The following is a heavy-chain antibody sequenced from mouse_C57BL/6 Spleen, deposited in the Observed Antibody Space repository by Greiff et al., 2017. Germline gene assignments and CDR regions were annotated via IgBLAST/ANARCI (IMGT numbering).Heavy chain of an antibody. CDR2: INPGSGGT. Sequence: VMLVESGAELVRPGTSVKVSCKASGYAFTNYLIEWVKQRPGQGLEWIGVINPGSGGTNYNEKFKGKATLTADKSSSTAYMQLSSLTSEDSAVYFCSFITTVPDYFDYWGQGTTLTVSS. D-gene: IGHD1-1*01. CDR1: GYAFTNYL. V-gene: IGHV1-54*01. CDR3: SFITTVPDYFDY. J-gene: IGHJ2*01.